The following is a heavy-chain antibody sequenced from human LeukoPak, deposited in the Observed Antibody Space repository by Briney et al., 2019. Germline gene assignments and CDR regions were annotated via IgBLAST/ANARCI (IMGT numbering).Heavy chain of an antibody. CDR2: IWYDGSNK. CDR3: ARDLPTMIVVVDDY. V-gene: IGHV3-33*01. CDR1: GFTFSSYG. J-gene: IGHJ4*02. Sequence: GRSLRLSCAASGFTFSSYGMHWVRQAPGKGLEWVAVIWYDGSNKYYADSVKGRFTISRDNAKNTLYLQMNSLRAEDTAVYYCARDLPTMIVVVDDYWGQGTLVTVSS. D-gene: IGHD3-22*01.